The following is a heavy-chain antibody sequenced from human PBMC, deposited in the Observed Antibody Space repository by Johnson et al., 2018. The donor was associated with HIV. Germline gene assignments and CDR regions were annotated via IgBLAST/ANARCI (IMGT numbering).Heavy chain of an antibody. CDR1: GFTFSDYY. V-gene: IGHV3-30*03. CDR3: ARVVVLIGAFDI. D-gene: IGHD3-22*01. CDR2: ISYDGSNK. Sequence: QVQLVESGGGLVKPGGSLRLSCAASGFTFSDYYMSWIRQAPGKGLEWVAVISYDGSNKYYADSVKGRFTISRDNSKNTLYLQMNSLRAEDTAVYYCARVVVLIGAFDIWGQGTMVTVSS. J-gene: IGHJ3*02.